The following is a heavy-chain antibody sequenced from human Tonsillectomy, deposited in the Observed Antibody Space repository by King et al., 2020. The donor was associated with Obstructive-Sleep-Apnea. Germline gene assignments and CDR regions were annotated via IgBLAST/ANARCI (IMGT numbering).Heavy chain of an antibody. CDR3: ARRGTPGAFDN. Sequence: QLQESGPGLVKPSDTLSLTCAISGYSISSSNWWGWIRQPPGKGLEWIGYIHYSGTTYYNSSLKSRVTMSVDTSKNQFSLRLSSVTSVDTAVYYCARRGTPGAFDNWGQGAMVTVSS. CDR2: IHYSGTT. V-gene: IGHV4-28*01. D-gene: IGHD3-16*01. CDR1: GYSISSSNW. J-gene: IGHJ3*02.